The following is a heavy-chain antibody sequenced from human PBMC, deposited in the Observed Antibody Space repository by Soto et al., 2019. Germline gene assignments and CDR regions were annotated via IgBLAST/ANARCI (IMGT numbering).Heavy chain of an antibody. D-gene: IGHD3-10*01. Sequence: WLSKAPGQGLEVLGWISAYNGNTNYAQKLQGRVTMTTDTSTSTAYMELRSLRSDDTAVYYCARTYYYGSGSSSDDAFDIWGQGTMLTLSS. CDR2: ISAYNGNT. V-gene: IGHV1-18*01. J-gene: IGHJ3*02. CDR3: ARTYYYGSGSSSDDAFDI.